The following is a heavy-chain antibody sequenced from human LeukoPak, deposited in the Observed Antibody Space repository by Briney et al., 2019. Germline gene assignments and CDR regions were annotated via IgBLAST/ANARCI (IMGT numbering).Heavy chain of an antibody. D-gene: IGHD6-13*01. J-gene: IGHJ4*02. CDR3: AREPTPGIAAAGSSDLDY. CDR2: ISAYNGNT. V-gene: IGHV1-18*01. Sequence: GASVKVSCKASGYTFTSYGISWVRQAPGQGLEWMGWISAYNGNTNYAQKLQGRVTMTTDTSTSTAYMELRSLRSDDTAVYYCAREPTPGIAAAGSSDLDYWGQGTLVTVSS. CDR1: GYTFTSYG.